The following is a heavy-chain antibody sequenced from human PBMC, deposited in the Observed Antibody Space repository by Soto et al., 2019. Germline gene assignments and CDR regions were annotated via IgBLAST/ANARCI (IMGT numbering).Heavy chain of an antibody. CDR3: ARERIAAFDY. Sequence: EVQLVESGGGLVQPGGSLRLSCAASGFTFINYSMNWVRQAPGKGLEWVSYISSTSSTIYYADSVKGRFTISRDNAQNSLYLQMNRLRAEDTAVYYCARERIAAFDYWGQGTLVTVSS. CDR1: GFTFINYS. J-gene: IGHJ4*02. CDR2: ISSTSSTI. D-gene: IGHD6-25*01. V-gene: IGHV3-48*01.